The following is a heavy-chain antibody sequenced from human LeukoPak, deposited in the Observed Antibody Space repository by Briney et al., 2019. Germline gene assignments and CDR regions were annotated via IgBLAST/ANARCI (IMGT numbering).Heavy chain of an antibody. CDR2: ISAGGGYT. V-gene: IGHV3-23*01. CDR3: AKDGTSGSGWPYFDY. Sequence: GGSLRLSCAASGFTFSTYAMTWVRQAPGEGLEWVSAISAGGGYTFYADSVKGRFTISRDNYKNTLYLQMNSLRAEDTAVYYCAKDGTSGSGWPYFDYWGQGTLVTVSS. D-gene: IGHD6-19*01. CDR1: GFTFSTYA. J-gene: IGHJ4*02.